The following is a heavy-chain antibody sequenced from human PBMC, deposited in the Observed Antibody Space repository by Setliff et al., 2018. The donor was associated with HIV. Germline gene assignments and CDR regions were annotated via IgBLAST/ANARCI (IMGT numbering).Heavy chain of an antibody. CDR1: DGSFSDYF. D-gene: IGHD4-17*01. V-gene: IGHV4-34*01. J-gene: IGHJ4*02. CDR2: INHSGST. CDR3: ARHNYGDTGYFDY. Sequence: PSETLSLTCAVYDGSFSDYFWTWIRQRPGKGLEWIGDINHSGSTNYNPSLKSRVTISVDTSKNQFSLKLSSVTAADTAVYYCARHNYGDTGYFDYWAREPWSPSPQ.